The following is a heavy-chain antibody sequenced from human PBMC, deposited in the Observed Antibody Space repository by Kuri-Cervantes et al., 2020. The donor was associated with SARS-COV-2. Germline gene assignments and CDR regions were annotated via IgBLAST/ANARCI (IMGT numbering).Heavy chain of an antibody. CDR3: ARVEVTNLSAVY. J-gene: IGHJ4*02. CDR1: GFTFSSYA. D-gene: IGHD3-3*01. Sequence: GESLKISCAAPGFTFSSYAMHWVRQAPGKGLEWVSVISYDGSKTYYADSVKGRFTIPRDNSKNTLYLQMNSLRAEDTAVYYCARVEVTNLSAVYWGQGTLVTVSS. CDR2: ISYDGSKT. V-gene: IGHV3-30-3*01.